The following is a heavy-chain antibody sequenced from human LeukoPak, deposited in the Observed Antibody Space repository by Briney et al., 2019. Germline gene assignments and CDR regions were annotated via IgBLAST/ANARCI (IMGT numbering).Heavy chain of an antibody. V-gene: IGHV4-31*03. Sequence: SQTLSLTCTVSGGSISSGDYYWSWIRQQPGKGLEWIGCVSYSGNTYYNPSLKSRVTISVDTSKSQFSLKLSSVTAADTAVYYCARASIDTELDCWGQRTLVTVSS. CDR2: VSYSGNT. D-gene: IGHD1-14*01. J-gene: IGHJ4*02. CDR3: ARASIDTELDC. CDR1: GGSISSGDYY.